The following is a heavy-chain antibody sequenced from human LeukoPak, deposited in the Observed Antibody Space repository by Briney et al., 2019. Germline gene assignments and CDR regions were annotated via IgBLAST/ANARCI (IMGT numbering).Heavy chain of an antibody. CDR1: GFTFSSYA. Sequence: GGSLRLSCAASGFTFSSYAMSWVRQAPGKGLEWVSAISGSGGSTYYADSVKGRFTISRDNSKNTLYLQMNSLRAEDTAVYYCGSPGSPWYYYGMDVWGQGTTVTVSS. D-gene: IGHD1-14*01. CDR3: GSPGSPWYYYGMDV. CDR2: ISGSGGST. J-gene: IGHJ6*02. V-gene: IGHV3-23*01.